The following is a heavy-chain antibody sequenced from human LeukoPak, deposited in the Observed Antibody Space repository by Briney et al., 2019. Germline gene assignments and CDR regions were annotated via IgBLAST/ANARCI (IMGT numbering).Heavy chain of an antibody. Sequence: PGGSLRLSCAASGFTFRSHWMHWVRQAPGKGLIWVSRIDGDESATYYGDSVKGRFTISRDNAKNTVYLQMNSLRAEDTAVYYCTRAWYRQNDAFDIWGQGTMVTVSS. J-gene: IGHJ3*02. CDR3: TRAWYRQNDAFDI. CDR1: GFTFRSHW. V-gene: IGHV3-74*01. CDR2: IDGDESAT. D-gene: IGHD2-15*01.